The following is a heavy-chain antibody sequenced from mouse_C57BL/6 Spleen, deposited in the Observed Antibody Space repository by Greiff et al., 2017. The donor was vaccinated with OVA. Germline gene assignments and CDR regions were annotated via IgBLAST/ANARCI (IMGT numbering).Heavy chain of an antibody. J-gene: IGHJ1*03. CDR1: GFTFSDYG. V-gene: IGHV5-17*01. D-gene: IGHD1-1*01. CDR2: ISSGSSTI. CDR3: ARPGSSKWYFDV. Sequence: DVMLVESGGGLVKPGGSLKLSCAASGFTFSDYGMHWVRQAPEKGLEWVAYISSGSSTIYYADTVKGRFTISRDNAKNTLFLQMTSLRSEDTAMYYCARPGSSKWYFDVWGTGTTVTVSS.